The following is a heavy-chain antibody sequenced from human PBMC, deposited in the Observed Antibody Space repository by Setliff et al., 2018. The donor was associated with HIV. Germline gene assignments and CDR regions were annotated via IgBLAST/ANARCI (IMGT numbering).Heavy chain of an antibody. CDR3: ARDFRIIVPDVFDI. J-gene: IGHJ3*02. CDR2: IVGSGGST. CDR1: GFTFRSYA. Sequence: GGSLRLSCAASGFTFRSYAMNWVRQAPGKGLEWVSAIVGSGGSTYHADSVKGRFAISRDNSKNSLYLQMSSLRDEDTAVYYCARDFRIIVPDVFDIWGRGTMVTVSS. D-gene: IGHD2-15*01. V-gene: IGHV3-23*01.